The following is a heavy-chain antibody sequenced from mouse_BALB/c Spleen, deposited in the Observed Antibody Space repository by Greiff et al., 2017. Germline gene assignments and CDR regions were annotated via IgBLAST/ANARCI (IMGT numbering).Heavy chain of an antibody. Sequence: QVQLQQSGPGLVAPSQSLSITCTVSGFSLTSYDISWIRQPPGKGLEWLGVIWTGGGTNYNSAFMSRLSISKDNSKSQVFLKMNSLQTDDTAIYYCVRDNNYDYSWFAYWGQGTLVTVSA. J-gene: IGHJ3*01. V-gene: IGHV2-9-2*01. CDR1: GFSLTSYD. CDR3: VRDNNYDYSWFAY. D-gene: IGHD2-4*01. CDR2: IWTGGGT.